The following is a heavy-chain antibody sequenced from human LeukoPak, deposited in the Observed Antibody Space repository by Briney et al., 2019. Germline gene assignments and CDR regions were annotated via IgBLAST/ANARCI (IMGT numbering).Heavy chain of an antibody. D-gene: IGHD6-13*01. Sequence: ETLSLTCTVSGGPISRYYWSWIRQPAGKGLEWIGRIYPSGSTNYSPSLKSRVTMSVDTSKNQFSLKLSSVTAADTAVYYCARDRVLTHKQQLGTAYYYYYYMCVWGKGTTVTVSS. CDR2: IYPSGST. CDR3: ARDRVLTHKQQLGTAYYYYYYMCV. V-gene: IGHV4-4*07. J-gene: IGHJ6*03. CDR1: GGPISRYY.